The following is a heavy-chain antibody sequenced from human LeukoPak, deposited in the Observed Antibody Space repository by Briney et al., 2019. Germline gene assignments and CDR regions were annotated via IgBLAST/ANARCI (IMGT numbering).Heavy chain of an antibody. D-gene: IGHD5-24*01. V-gene: IGHV3-11*01. Sequence: GGSLRLSCAASGFTFSNAWMSWVRQAPGKGLEWVSYITDNGRTKHYADSVKGRFTISRDDAKNSLYLQMNSLRAEDTAVYYCATRGSREMATINTYWGQGTLVTVSS. CDR1: GFTFSNAW. CDR2: ITDNGRTK. J-gene: IGHJ4*02. CDR3: ATRGSREMATINTY.